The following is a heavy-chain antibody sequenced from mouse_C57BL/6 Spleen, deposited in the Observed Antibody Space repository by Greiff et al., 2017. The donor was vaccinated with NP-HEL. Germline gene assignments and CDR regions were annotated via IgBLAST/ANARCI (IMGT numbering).Heavy chain of an antibody. V-gene: IGHV14-4*01. CDR3: TTALGYGSDY. CDR2: IDPENGDT. CDR1: GFNIKDDY. Sequence: VQLQQSGAELVRPGASVKLSCTASGFNIKDDYMHWVKQRPEQGLEWIGWIDPENGDTEYASKFQGKATITTDTSSKTAYLQLSSLPSEDPAVYYCTTALGYGSDYWGQGTTLTVSS. D-gene: IGHD1-1*01. J-gene: IGHJ2*01.